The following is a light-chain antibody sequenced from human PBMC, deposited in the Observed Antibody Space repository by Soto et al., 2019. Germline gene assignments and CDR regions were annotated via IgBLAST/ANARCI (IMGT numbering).Light chain of an antibody. J-gene: IGKJ1*01. CDR1: ESVSDNY. V-gene: IGKV3-20*01. Sequence: EIVLTQSPGTLSLSPGERATHSCRASESVSDNYLAWYQQRSGQAPRLVIYGASSRASAVPDRFSGSGSGADFTLTISRLEPEDFAVYYCQQYGSSPQTFGQGTKVDI. CDR3: QQYGSSPQT. CDR2: GAS.